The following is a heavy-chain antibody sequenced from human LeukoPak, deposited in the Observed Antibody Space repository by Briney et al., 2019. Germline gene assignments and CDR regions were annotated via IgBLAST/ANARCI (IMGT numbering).Heavy chain of an antibody. CDR1: GDSISSGGNY. V-gene: IGHV4-31*03. Sequence: PSETLSLTCTVSGDSISSGGNYWSWMRQHSGKGLEWIGHIYHSEATYYNPSLKSRLSISADTPKNQFSLKLRSVTAADTAVYYCARVQGSAFDYWGQGTPVTVSS. CDR2: IYHSEAT. J-gene: IGHJ4*02. CDR3: ARVQGSAFDY.